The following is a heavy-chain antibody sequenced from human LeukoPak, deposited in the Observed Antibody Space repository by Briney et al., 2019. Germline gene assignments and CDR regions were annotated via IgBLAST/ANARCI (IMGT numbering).Heavy chain of an antibody. CDR2: IIPILGIA. CDR1: GGTFSSYA. V-gene: IGHV1-69*04. D-gene: IGHD2-21*02. J-gene: IGHJ4*02. CDR3: ASEDSYCGGDCYSGMDY. Sequence: AASVKVSCKASGGTFSSYAISWVRQAPGQGLEWMGRIIPILGIANYAQKFQGRVTITADKSTSTAYMELSSLRSEDTAVYYCASEDSYCGGDCYSGMDYWGQGTLVTVSS.